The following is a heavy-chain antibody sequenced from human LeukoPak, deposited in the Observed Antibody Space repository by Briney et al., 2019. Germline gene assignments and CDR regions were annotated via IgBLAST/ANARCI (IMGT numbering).Heavy chain of an antibody. Sequence: PSETLSLTCTVSGGSISSYYWSWIRQPPGKGLEWIGYIYYSGSTNYNPSLKSRVTISVDTSKNQFSLKLSSVTAADAAVYYCARHSGLWWFDPWGQGTLVTVSS. D-gene: IGHD3-10*01. J-gene: IGHJ5*02. V-gene: IGHV4-59*01. CDR2: IYYSGST. CDR3: ARHSGLWWFDP. CDR1: GGSISSYY.